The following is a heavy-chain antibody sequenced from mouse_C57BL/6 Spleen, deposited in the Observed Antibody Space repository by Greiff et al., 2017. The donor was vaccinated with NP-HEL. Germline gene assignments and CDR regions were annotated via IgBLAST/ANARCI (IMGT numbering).Heavy chain of an antibody. Sequence: EVQGVESGGGLVKPGGSLKLSCAASGFTFSSYAMSWVRQTPEKRLEWVATISDCGSYTYSPDNVKGRFTISRDNSKNNLYLQMSQLKSEDTARYYCARGDYDDAMDYWGKGTSVTVSS. J-gene: IGHJ4*01. CDR2: ISDCGSYT. D-gene: IGHD2-4*01. V-gene: IGHV5-4*01. CDR1: GFTFSSYA. CDR3: ARGDYDDAMDY.